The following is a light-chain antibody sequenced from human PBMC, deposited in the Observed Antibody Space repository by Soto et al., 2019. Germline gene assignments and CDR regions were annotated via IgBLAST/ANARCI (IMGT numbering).Light chain of an antibody. Sequence: EIVMTQSPATLSVSPGERATLSCRASQSVSSNLAWYQQKPGQAPRLLIYGASTRATGIPARFSGSGSGTEFTLTISSLQSEDFAVYYCQQYSNWPRRTFGQGTKLEIK. CDR1: QSVSSN. CDR3: QQYSNWPRRT. CDR2: GAS. V-gene: IGKV3-15*01. J-gene: IGKJ2*01.